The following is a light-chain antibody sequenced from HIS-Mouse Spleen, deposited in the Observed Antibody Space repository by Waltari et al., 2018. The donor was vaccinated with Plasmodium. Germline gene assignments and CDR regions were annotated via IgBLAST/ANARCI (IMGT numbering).Light chain of an antibody. CDR2: EDS. Sequence: SYELTQPPSVSVSPGQTARITCSGDALPKKSAYWYQQKSVQAPVLVIYEDSKRPPGIPERVSGSSSGTMATLTISGAQVEDEADYYCYSTDSSGNHRVFGGGTKLTVL. J-gene: IGLJ3*02. CDR1: ALPKKS. V-gene: IGLV3-10*01. CDR3: YSTDSSGNHRV.